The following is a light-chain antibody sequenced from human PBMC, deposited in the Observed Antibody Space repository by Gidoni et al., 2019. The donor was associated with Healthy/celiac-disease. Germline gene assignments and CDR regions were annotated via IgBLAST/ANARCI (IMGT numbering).Light chain of an antibody. V-gene: IGKV4-1*01. CDR1: QSVVYNSNKKNY. Sequence: DIEMTQSPDSLAVSLGERATINCKASQSVVYNSNKKNYLACDQQKPGQPPKLLIYGASTRDSGLSDLFSGSASGTDFPLTIIRLQAEYVAVYSCQQYYSPPLTFGQGTKLEIK. CDR2: GAS. CDR3: QQYYSPPLT. J-gene: IGKJ2*01.